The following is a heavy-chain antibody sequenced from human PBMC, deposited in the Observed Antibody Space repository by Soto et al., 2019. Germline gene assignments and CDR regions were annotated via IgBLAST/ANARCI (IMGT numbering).Heavy chain of an antibody. Sequence: SETLSLTCTVSGGSISSGGYYWSWIRQHPGKGLEWIGYIYYSGSTYYNPSLKSRVTISVDTSKNQFSLKLSSVTAADTAVYYCAMITPRGYSYGAYYFDYWGQGTLVTVSS. J-gene: IGHJ4*02. V-gene: IGHV4-31*03. CDR3: AMITPRGYSYGAYYFDY. CDR1: GGSISSGGYY. CDR2: IYYSGST. D-gene: IGHD5-18*01.